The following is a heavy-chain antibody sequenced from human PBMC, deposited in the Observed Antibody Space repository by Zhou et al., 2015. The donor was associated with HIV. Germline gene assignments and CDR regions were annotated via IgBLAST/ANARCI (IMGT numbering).Heavy chain of an antibody. CDR3: ARETTYYYDSSGYGAFDI. CDR1: GYSFTTYD. CDR2: MNAGGGQT. J-gene: IGHJ3*02. V-gene: IGHV1-8*01. Sequence: QVQLVQSGAEAKKPGASVKVSCKASGYSFTTYDINWMRQATGQRPEWMGWMNAGGGQTGYAQKFQGRVTITADESTSTAYMELSSLRSEDTAVYYCARETTYYYDSSGYGAFDIWGQGTMVTVSS. D-gene: IGHD3-22*01.